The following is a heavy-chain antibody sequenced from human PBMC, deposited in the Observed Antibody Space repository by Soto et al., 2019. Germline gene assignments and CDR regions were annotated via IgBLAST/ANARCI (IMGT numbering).Heavy chain of an antibody. V-gene: IGHV3-48*01. J-gene: IGHJ6*03. Sequence: GGSLRLSCAASGFTFSSYSMNWVRQAPGKGLEWVSYISSSSSTIYYADSVKGRFTISRDNAKNSLYLQMNSLRAEDTAVYYCAIGGCSSTSCYRTYYYMDVWGKGTTVTVSS. CDR1: GFTFSSYS. CDR3: AIGGCSSTSCYRTYYYMDV. CDR2: ISSSSSTI. D-gene: IGHD2-2*02.